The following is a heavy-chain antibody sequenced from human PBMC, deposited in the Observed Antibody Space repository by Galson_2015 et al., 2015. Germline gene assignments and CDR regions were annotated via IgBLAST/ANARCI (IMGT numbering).Heavy chain of an antibody. CDR2: ISSSGTTI. CDR1: GFTFSSYG. D-gene: IGHD5-18*01. Sequence: SLRLSCATSGFTFSSYGMNWVRQAPGKGPEWVSYISSSGTTIYYADSVKGRFTISRDNAKNSLHLQMNSLRDEDTGVYYCARGVGSTAPHYRGQGSLVTISS. CDR3: ARGVGSTAPHY. J-gene: IGHJ4*02. V-gene: IGHV3-48*02.